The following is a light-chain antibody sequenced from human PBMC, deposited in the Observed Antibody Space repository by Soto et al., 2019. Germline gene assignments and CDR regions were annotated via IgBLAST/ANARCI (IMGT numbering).Light chain of an antibody. Sequence: QSALTDPASVSGSPGQSITISCTETSSEDGGYNYVSWYQQHPGKAHKLMIYEISNRPSGVSNRFSDSKSGTTASLPSPRLHAQDEADYYCSSYSSSSLYGFGPGTQVTV. J-gene: IGLJ1*01. CDR2: EIS. CDR3: SSYSSSSLYG. V-gene: IGLV2-14*01. CDR1: SSEDGGYNY.